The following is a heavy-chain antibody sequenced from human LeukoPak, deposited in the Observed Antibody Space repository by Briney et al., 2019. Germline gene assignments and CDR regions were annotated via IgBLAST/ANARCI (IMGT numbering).Heavy chain of an antibody. Sequence: PGGSLRLSCAASGFTFSGSAMHWVRQASGKGLEWVGRIRSKANSYATAYAASVKGRFTISRDDSKNTAYLQMNSLKTEDTAVYYCTTDTYVLLWFGDGGYWGQGTLVTVSS. V-gene: IGHV3-73*01. J-gene: IGHJ4*02. CDR2: IRSKANSYAT. CDR1: GFTFSGSA. CDR3: TTDTYVLLWFGDGGY. D-gene: IGHD3-10*01.